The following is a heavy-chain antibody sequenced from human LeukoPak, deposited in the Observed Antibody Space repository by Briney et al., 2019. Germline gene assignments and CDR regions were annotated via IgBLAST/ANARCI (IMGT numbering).Heavy chain of an antibody. V-gene: IGHV3-48*01. CDR2: ISSDGSTI. CDR3: TTLGGTARFDP. Sequence: GGSLRLSCAASGFSFSSYAMNWVRQAPGKGLEWLSYISSDGSTIYYADSVKGRITISRDNARKSLYLQMNSLRAEDTAVYYCTTLGGTARFDPWGQGTLVTVSS. J-gene: IGHJ5*02. D-gene: IGHD1-7*01. CDR1: GFSFSSYA.